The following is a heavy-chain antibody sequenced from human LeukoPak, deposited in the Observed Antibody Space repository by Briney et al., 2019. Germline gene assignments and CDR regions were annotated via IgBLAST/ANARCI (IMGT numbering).Heavy chain of an antibody. Sequence: EASVKVSCKASGYTFTNYGLSWVRQAPGQGLEWMGWISVHNGDTNYALKLQGRVTMTTDTSTSTAYMELRSLRSDDTAVYYCATQIVVVPAALHWYFDLWGRGTLVTVSS. J-gene: IGHJ2*01. V-gene: IGHV1-18*01. CDR1: GYTFTNYG. CDR2: ISVHNGDT. D-gene: IGHD2-2*02. CDR3: ATQIVVVPAALHWYFDL.